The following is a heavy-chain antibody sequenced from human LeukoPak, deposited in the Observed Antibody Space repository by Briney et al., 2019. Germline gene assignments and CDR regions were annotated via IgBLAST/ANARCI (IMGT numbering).Heavy chain of an antibody. Sequence: SETLSLTCAVYGGSSSGYYWSWIRQPPGKGLEWIGEINHSGSTNYNPSLKSRVTISVDTSKNQFSLKLSSVTAADTAVYYCASRAERYYYDSSGYYGYWGQGTLVTVSS. V-gene: IGHV4-34*01. CDR3: ASRAERYYYDSSGYYGY. D-gene: IGHD3-22*01. J-gene: IGHJ4*02. CDR1: GGSSSGYY. CDR2: INHSGST.